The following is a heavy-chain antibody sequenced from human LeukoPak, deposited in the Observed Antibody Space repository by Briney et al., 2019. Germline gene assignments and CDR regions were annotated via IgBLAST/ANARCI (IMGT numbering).Heavy chain of an antibody. CDR3: ASQDATYYDYVWGSS. J-gene: IGHJ5*02. CDR2: IYPGDSDT. Sequence: GESLKISCKGSGYSFTTYWIGWVRQMPGKGLEWMGIIYPGDSDTRYSPSFQGQVTISADKSISTAYLQWSSLKASDTAMYYCASQDATYYDYVWGSSWGQGTLVTVSS. V-gene: IGHV5-51*01. D-gene: IGHD3-16*01. CDR1: GYSFTTYW.